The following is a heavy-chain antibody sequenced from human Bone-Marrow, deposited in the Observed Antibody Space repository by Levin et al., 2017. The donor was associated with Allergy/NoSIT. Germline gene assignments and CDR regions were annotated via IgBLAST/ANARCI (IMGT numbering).Heavy chain of an antibody. V-gene: IGHV5-51*01. Sequence: KVSCKGSGYRFRSYWIGWVRQMPGKGLEWMGTMYPDDSDTRYSPSFQGQVTISGDASISTAYLQWSSLTASDTAMYYCARYYYDDGGKEYGMDVWGQGTTVTVSS. CDR1: GYRFRSYW. J-gene: IGHJ6*02. CDR3: ARYYYDDGGKEYGMDV. D-gene: IGHD3-22*01. CDR2: MYPDDSDT.